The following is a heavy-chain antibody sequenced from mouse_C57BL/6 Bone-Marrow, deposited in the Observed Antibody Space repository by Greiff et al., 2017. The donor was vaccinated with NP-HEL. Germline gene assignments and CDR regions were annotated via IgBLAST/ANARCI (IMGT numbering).Heavy chain of an antibody. J-gene: IGHJ4*01. Sequence: EVKLMESGGGLVQPGGSLKLSCAASGFTFSDYGMAWVRQAPRKGPEWVAFISNLAYSIYYADTVTGRVTISRENAKNTLYLEMSSLRSEDTAMYYCARRTAQMHYYARDYWGQGTSVTVSS. CDR2: ISNLAYSI. V-gene: IGHV5-15*01. CDR1: GFTFSDYG. D-gene: IGHD3-2*02. CDR3: ARRTAQMHYYARDY.